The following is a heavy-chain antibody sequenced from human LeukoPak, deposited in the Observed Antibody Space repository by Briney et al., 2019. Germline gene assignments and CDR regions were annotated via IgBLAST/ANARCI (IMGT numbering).Heavy chain of an antibody. Sequence: PGGSLRLSCAASGFTFSSYEMNWVRQAPGKGPEWLSYSDGSGSTTYYADSVKGRFTVSRDNAKQSLDLQMNSLRVEDTAVYYCARVGRLQYFDHWGQGTLVTVSS. CDR1: GFTFSSYE. J-gene: IGHJ4*02. CDR3: ARVGRLQYFDH. V-gene: IGHV3-48*03. D-gene: IGHD2-15*01. CDR2: SDGSGSTT.